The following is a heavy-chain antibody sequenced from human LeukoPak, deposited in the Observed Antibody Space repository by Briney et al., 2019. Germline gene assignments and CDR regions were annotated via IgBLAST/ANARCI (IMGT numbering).Heavy chain of an antibody. CDR3: VRGHLVGGWFKYDAFDI. Sequence: SETLSLTCSVPDDSITMYYWTWIRQPPGKGLEWIGYIYHSGSTNYNPSLKSRVTISLDTSKKHFSLKLSSVPAADTAVYYCVRGHLVGGWFKYDAFDIWGQGTMVSVSS. CDR2: IYHSGST. CDR1: DDSITMYY. V-gene: IGHV4-59*01. D-gene: IGHD6-19*01. J-gene: IGHJ3*02.